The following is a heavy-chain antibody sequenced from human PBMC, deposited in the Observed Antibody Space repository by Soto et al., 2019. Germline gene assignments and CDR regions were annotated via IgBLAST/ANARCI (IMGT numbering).Heavy chain of an antibody. CDR2: IKQDGSEK. CDR3: AHTGYCSGGSCYSEDYYYYMDV. D-gene: IGHD2-15*01. CDR1: GFTFSSYW. Sequence: ESGGGLVQPGGSLRLSCAASGFTFSSYWMSWVRQAPGKGLEWVANIKQDGSEKYYVDSVKGRFTISRDNAKNSLYLQMNSLRAEDTAVYYCAHTGYCSGGSCYSEDYYYYMDVWGKGTTVTVSS. V-gene: IGHV3-7*01. J-gene: IGHJ6*03.